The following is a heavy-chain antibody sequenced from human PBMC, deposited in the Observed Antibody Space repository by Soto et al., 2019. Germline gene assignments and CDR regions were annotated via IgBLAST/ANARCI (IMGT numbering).Heavy chain of an antibody. CDR1: GFGFSNYE. CDR2: ITSSGGAT. V-gene: IGHV3-48*03. J-gene: IGHJ4*02. D-gene: IGHD2-2*02. CDR3: ARGDCKTSCYIGF. Sequence: VGSLRLSCAASGFGFSNYEMNWVRQAPGKGLEWVSYITSSGGATMYADSVKGRFTISRDNAKDSLYLQMNSLRVEDTAVYYCARGDCKTSCYIGFWGQGALVTVSS.